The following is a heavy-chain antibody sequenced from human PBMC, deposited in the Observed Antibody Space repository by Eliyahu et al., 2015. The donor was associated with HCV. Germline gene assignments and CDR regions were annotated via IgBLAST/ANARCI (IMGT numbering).Heavy chain of an antibody. J-gene: IGHJ4*02. CDR1: GFXFMSYW. CDR2: INQDGRKT. Sequence: EVQLVESGGGSVQPGGSXRLSCEVXGFXFMSYWMSWVRQAPGKGLEWVANINQDGRKTQYVDSVKGRFTLPRDNAKSSLYLQMDSLRVDDTAIYYCARNSESWGPLHNWGFDYWGQGTLVTVSS. V-gene: IGHV3-7*01. CDR3: ARNSESWGPLHNWGFDY. D-gene: IGHD3-16*01.